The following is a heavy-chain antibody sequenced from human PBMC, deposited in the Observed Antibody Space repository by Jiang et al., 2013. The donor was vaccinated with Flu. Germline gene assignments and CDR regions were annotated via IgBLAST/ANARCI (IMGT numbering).Heavy chain of an antibody. V-gene: IGHV1-69*04. D-gene: IGHD5-24*01. CDR3: ARSGRWLQYFDY. CDR1: GGTFSSYT. Sequence: SGAEVKKPGSSVKVSCKASGGTFSSYTISWVRQAPGQGLEWMGRIIPILGIANYAQKFQGRVTITADKSTSTAYMELSSLRSEDTAVYYCARSGRWLQYFDYWGQGTLVTVSS. J-gene: IGHJ4*02. CDR2: IIPILGIA.